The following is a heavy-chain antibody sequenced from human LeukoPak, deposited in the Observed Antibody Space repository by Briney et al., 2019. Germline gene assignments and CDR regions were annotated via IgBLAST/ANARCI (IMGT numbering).Heavy chain of an antibody. V-gene: IGHV3-30*18. Sequence: GGSLRLSCAASGFTFSSYGMHWVRQAPGKGLEWVAVISYDGSNKYYADSVKGRFTISRDNSKNTLYLQMNSLRAEDTAVYYCAKGGSSWYKYFQHWGQGTLVTVSS. CDR3: AKGGSSWYKYFQH. J-gene: IGHJ1*01. CDR2: ISYDGSNK. D-gene: IGHD6-13*01. CDR1: GFTFSSYG.